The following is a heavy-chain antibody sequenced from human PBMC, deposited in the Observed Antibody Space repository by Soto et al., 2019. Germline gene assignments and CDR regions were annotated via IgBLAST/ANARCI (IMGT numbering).Heavy chain of an antibody. CDR2: TTGSGVST. D-gene: IGHD5-18*01. CDR1: GFTFSTYA. V-gene: IGHV3-23*01. Sequence: GGSLRLSCAASGFTFSTYAMSWFRQAPGKGLEWVSATTGSGVSTYYADSVKGRFTISRDNSKSTLFLQMNSLRAEDTAVYYCAKANGYPNDYWGQGTLVTVSS. CDR3: AKANGYPNDY. J-gene: IGHJ4*02.